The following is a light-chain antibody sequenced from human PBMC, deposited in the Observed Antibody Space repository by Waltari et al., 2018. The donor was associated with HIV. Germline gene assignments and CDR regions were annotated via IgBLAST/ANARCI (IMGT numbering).Light chain of an antibody. J-gene: IGLJ2*01. V-gene: IGLV3-21*04. CDR3: HVWDNNGLRL. CDR2: YDS. CDR1: NIRDKG. Sequence: SYVLTQRPSLSVAPGKTASISCGGDNIRDKGIHWYQQKAGQAPMLVISYDSERPSGIPARFSGSKSGNTATLTISRVEGGDEADYYCHVWDNNGLRLFGGGSKLTVL.